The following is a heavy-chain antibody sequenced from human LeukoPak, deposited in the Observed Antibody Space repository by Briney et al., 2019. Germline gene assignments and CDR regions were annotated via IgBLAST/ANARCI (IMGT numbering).Heavy chain of an antibody. CDR2: IKQDGSEE. D-gene: IGHD5/OR15-5a*01. V-gene: IGHV3-7*01. Sequence: GGSLRLSCAASGFTFSMYWMIWVRQAPGKGLEWVATIKQDGSEEYYVDSVKGRFTISRDNAKNSLFLQMNSLRAEDTAVYYCARDVYTQLRGVYWGQGTLVTVSS. J-gene: IGHJ4*02. CDR3: ARDVYTQLRGVY. CDR1: GFTFSMYW.